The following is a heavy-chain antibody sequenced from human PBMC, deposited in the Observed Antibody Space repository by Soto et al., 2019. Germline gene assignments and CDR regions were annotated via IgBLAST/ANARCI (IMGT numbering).Heavy chain of an antibody. CDR3: ARGMLWEPRAFDI. J-gene: IGHJ3*02. D-gene: IGHD1-26*01. Sequence: GGSLRLSCVASGFTFSSFGMHWVRQAPGKGLEWVAVIWYDGSNKYYADSVKGRFTISRDDSKKTLYLQMISLRAEDTAVYYCARGMLWEPRAFDIWGQGTLVTVSS. CDR2: IWYDGSNK. CDR1: GFTFSSFG. V-gene: IGHV3-33*01.